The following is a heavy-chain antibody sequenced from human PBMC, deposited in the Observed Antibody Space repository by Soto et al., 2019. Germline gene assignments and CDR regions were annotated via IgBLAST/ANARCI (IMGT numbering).Heavy chain of an antibody. Sequence: QMQLQESGPGLVKPSETLSLTCAVSSASIISEQRWSWVRQPPGKGLEWIGEIHHSGSTNNNPSLRRRVTMSVEKSKNQFSLNLNSVTAADTAVYYCARSFGWYAIDQWGQGTLVIVSS. V-gene: IGHV4-4*02. CDR2: IHHSGST. CDR3: ARSFGWYAIDQ. CDR1: SASIISEQR. D-gene: IGHD6-19*01. J-gene: IGHJ4*02.